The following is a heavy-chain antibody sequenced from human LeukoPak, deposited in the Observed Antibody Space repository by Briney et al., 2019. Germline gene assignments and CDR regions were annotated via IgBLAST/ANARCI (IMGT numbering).Heavy chain of an antibody. V-gene: IGHV4-59*01. Sequence: SETLSLTCTVSGGSISSYYWSWIRQPPGKGLEWIGYIYYSGSTNYNPSLKSRVTISVDTSKNQFSLKLSSVTAADTAVYYCAGGVVRGVIADYWGQGTLVTLSS. J-gene: IGHJ4*02. CDR3: AGGVVRGVIADY. CDR1: GGSISSYY. D-gene: IGHD3-10*01. CDR2: IYYSGST.